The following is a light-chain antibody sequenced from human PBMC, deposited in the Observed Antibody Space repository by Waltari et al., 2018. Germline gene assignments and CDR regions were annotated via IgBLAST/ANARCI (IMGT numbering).Light chain of an antibody. J-gene: IGKJ2*01. CDR1: PNLLWSYNFKIY. Sequence: DVVMTQSPDSLAVSLGERDTINCKSRPNLLWSYNFKIYLAWYQQKPGQPPKLLIYWASTRESGVPDRFSGSVSGTNFTLTISGLQAEDVAVYYCQQYYSTPPTFGQGTKLKIK. CDR2: WAS. V-gene: IGKV4-1*01. CDR3: QQYYSTPPT.